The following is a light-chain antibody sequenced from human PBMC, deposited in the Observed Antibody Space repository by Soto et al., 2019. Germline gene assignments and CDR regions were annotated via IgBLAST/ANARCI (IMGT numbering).Light chain of an antibody. V-gene: IGKV4-1*01. CDR1: QSVLSPSNNNNY. CDR2: WAS. CDR3: QQYFDSPLT. J-gene: IGKJ3*01. Sequence: DIVTTQSPDSLAVSLGERATINCRSSQSVLSPSNNNNYLAWYQQKPGQPPKLLIYWASTRESGVPDRFSGSGSGTDFTLTISSLQAEDVAVYYCQQYFDSPLTFGPGTKVDIK.